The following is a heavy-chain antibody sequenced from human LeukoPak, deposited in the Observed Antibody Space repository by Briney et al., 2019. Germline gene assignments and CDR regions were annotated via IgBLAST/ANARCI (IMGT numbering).Heavy chain of an antibody. J-gene: IGHJ3*02. D-gene: IGHD1-26*01. CDR3: VSGSYNHDAFDI. V-gene: IGHV4-61*01. Sequence: NSSETLSLTCTVSGGSISRGSYYWSWIRQPPEKGLEWIGYIYYSGSTNYNPSLKSRVTISVDTSKNRFSLKLSSVTAADTAVYYCVSGSYNHDAFDIWGQGTMVTVSS. CDR2: IYYSGST. CDR1: GGSISRGSYY.